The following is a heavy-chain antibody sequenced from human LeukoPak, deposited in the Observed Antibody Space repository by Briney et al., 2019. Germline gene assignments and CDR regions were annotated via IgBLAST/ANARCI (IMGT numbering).Heavy chain of an antibody. CDR2: IYSGGST. V-gene: IGHV3-66*01. CDR1: GFTVSSNY. Sequence: GGSLRLSCAASGFTVSSNYMSWVRQAPGKGLEWVSVIYSGGSTYYADSVKGRFTISRDNSKNTLYLQMNSLRAEDTAVYYCARYDYVAINFDYWGQGTLVTVSS. CDR3: ARYDYVAINFDY. D-gene: IGHD3-16*01. J-gene: IGHJ4*02.